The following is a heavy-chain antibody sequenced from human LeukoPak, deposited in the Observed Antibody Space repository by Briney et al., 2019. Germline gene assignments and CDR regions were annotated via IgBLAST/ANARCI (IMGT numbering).Heavy chain of an antibody. Sequence: GGSLRLDCAASGFNFRTYAVSGVRQTPGKGLEGVAAIRRRNPGTYHANSVRGRFTISRDNSNNALHLQMNGLRAEDTAIYYCAKASVGHCSGAFCYHFDSWGQGTLVTVSS. CDR3: AKASVGHCSGAFCYHFDS. D-gene: IGHD2-15*01. V-gene: IGHV3-23*01. CDR1: GFNFRTYA. CDR2: IRRRNPGT. J-gene: IGHJ4*02.